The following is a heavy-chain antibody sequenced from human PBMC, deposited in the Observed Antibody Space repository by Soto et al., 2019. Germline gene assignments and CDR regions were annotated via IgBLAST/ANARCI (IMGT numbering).Heavy chain of an antibody. D-gene: IGHD2-15*01. CDR2: IIPILGIA. CDR1: GGTFSSYT. Sequence: SVKVSCKASGGTFSSYTISWVRQAPGQGLEWMGRIIPILGIANYAQKFQGRVTITADKSTSTAYMELSSLRSEDTAVYYCAGLRYCSGGSCYSPFPSDYWGQGTLVTVSS. V-gene: IGHV1-69*02. J-gene: IGHJ4*02. CDR3: AGLRYCSGGSCYSPFPSDY.